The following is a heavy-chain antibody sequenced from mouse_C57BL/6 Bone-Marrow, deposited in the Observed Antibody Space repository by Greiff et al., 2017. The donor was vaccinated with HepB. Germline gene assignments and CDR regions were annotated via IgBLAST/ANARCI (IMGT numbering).Heavy chain of an antibody. J-gene: IGHJ1*03. V-gene: IGHV5-12*01. Sequence: EVKVVESGGGLVQPGGSLKLSCAASGFTFSDYYMYWVRQTPEKRLEWVAYISNGGGSTYYPDTVKGRFTISRDNAKNTLYLQMSRLKSEDTAMYYCARLDYYGSSSYWYFDVWGTGTTVTVSS. CDR2: ISNGGGST. CDR3: ARLDYYGSSSYWYFDV. CDR1: GFTFSDYY. D-gene: IGHD1-1*01.